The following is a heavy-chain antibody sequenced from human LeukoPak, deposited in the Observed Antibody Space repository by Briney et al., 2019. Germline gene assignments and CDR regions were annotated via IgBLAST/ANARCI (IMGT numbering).Heavy chain of an antibody. CDR2: IYPGDSAT. CDR3: ERHSSGWYRIDY. CDR1: GYSFANYW. J-gene: IGHJ4*02. V-gene: IGHV5-51*01. D-gene: IGHD6-19*01. Sequence: GEPLKISCTASGYSFANYWIGWLRQMPGKGLEWMGIIYPGDSATRYSPSFQGQVIISADESISTAYLQWTSLKASDTAIYYCERHSSGWYRIDYRGQGTLVTVSS.